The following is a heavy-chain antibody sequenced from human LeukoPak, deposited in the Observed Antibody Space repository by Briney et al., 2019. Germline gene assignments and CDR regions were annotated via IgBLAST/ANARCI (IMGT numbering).Heavy chain of an antibody. CDR3: ARSRGYFDY. Sequence: KPPETLSLTCTASGGSISSYYWSWIRQPPGKGLEWIGYIYYSGSTNYNPSLKSRVITSVDTSKNQFSLKLSSVTAADTAVYYCARSRGYFDYWGQGTLVTVSS. J-gene: IGHJ4*02. V-gene: IGHV4-59*01. D-gene: IGHD5/OR15-5a*01. CDR2: IYYSGST. CDR1: GGSISSYY.